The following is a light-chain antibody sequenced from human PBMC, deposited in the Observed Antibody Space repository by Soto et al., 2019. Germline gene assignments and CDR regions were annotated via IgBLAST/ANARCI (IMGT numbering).Light chain of an antibody. Sequence: DSQMTQSPSSLSASVGDRVTITCQASQDINIYLNWYQQKPGKAPKLLIYDASNLETGVPSRFSGSGSGTDFTFTISSLQPEDVATYSCQQYDSLPPFTFGPGTKVELK. CDR1: QDINIY. J-gene: IGKJ3*01. V-gene: IGKV1-33*01. CDR3: QQYDSLPPFT. CDR2: DAS.